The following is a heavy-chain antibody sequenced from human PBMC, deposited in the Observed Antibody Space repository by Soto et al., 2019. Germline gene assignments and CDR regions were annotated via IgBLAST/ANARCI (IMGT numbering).Heavy chain of an antibody. J-gene: IGHJ4*02. CDR3: AKDRSGSNIDPIDY. CDR2: ITGSGGRT. CDR1: GFTFSTYA. D-gene: IGHD1-26*01. Sequence: EVQLLESGGGLVQPGGSLRPSFAASGFTFSTYAVNWVRQAPGKGLEWVSGITGSGGRTYYADSVKGRFTISRDNSKSTLFLQMNSLRAEDTAVYYCAKDRSGSNIDPIDYWGQGTLVTVSS. V-gene: IGHV3-23*01.